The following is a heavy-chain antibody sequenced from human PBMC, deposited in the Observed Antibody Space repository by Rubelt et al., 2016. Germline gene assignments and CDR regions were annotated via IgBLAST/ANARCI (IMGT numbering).Heavy chain of an antibody. Sequence: QVQLVESGGGVVQPGGSPRLSCAASGFTFSSYGMHWVRQAPGKGLEWVAFIRYDGSNKYYADSVKGRFTISRDNSKNTLYLQMNSLRAEDTAVYYCAKPARLDYGINAEYFQHWGQGTLVTVSS. D-gene: IGHD4-17*01. V-gene: IGHV3-30*02. J-gene: IGHJ1*01. CDR2: IRYDGSNK. CDR1: GFTFSSYG. CDR3: AKPARLDYGINAEYFQH.